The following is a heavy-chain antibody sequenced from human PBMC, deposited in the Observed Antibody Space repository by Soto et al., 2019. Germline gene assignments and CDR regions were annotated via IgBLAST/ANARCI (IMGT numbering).Heavy chain of an antibody. Sequence: VQLVESGGGWVQPGRSLRLSCAASGFTFDDYAMHWVRQAPGKGLEWIGYIYYSGTTYYNPSLQSRVTISVDTSNNQFSLKLSSVTAADTAVYYCARDRGYGDFGCWGQGTLVTVSS. D-gene: IGHD4-17*01. V-gene: IGHV4-31*02. J-gene: IGHJ4*02. CDR2: IYYSGTT. CDR1: GFTFDDYA. CDR3: ARDRGYGDFGC.